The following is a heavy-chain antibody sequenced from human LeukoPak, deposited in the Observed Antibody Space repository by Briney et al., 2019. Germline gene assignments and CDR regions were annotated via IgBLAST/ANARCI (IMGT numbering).Heavy chain of an antibody. V-gene: IGHV4-61*08. CDR1: GGSISSGGYY. D-gene: IGHD3-10*01. J-gene: IGHJ5*02. Sequence: PSETLSLTCTVSGGSISSGGYYWSWIRQPPGKGLEWIGYIYYSGSTNYNPSLKSRVTISVDTSKNQFSLKLSSVTAADTAVYYCARRGVRGVSWFDPWGQGTLVTVSS. CDR2: IYYSGST. CDR3: ARRGVRGVSWFDP.